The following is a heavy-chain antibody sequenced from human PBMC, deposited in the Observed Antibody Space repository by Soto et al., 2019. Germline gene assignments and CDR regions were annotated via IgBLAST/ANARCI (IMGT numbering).Heavy chain of an antibody. CDR3: ARFWGPVTAAVDDY. V-gene: IGHV3-30*03. Sequence: QVQLVESGGGVVNPGRSLRLSCEASGFTFSNFGRQWVRQAPGKGLEWVASISYDGNIKYSADSVKGRFTISRDNSKNTLYLQMNSLRSEDTALYYCARFWGPVTAAVDDYWGQGTLVTVSS. CDR1: GFTFSNFG. CDR2: ISYDGNIK. J-gene: IGHJ4*02. D-gene: IGHD6-13*01.